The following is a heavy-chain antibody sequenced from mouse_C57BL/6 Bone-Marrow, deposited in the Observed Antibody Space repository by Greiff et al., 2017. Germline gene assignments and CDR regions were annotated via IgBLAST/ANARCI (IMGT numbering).Heavy chain of an antibody. CDR2: ISYDGSN. Sequence: EVKLEESGPGLVKPSQSLSLTCSVTGYSITSGYYWNWIRQFPGNKLEWMGYISYDGSNNYNPSLNNRISITRDTSKNQFFLKLNSVTTEDTATYYCARGDYDDYAMDYWGQGTSVTVSS. V-gene: IGHV3-6*01. CDR1: GYSITSGYY. CDR3: ARGDYDDYAMDY. D-gene: IGHD2-4*01. J-gene: IGHJ4*01.